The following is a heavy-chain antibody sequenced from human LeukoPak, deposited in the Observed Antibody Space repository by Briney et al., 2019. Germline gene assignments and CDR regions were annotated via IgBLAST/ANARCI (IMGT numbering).Heavy chain of an antibody. V-gene: IGHV3-7*04. CDR1: GFAFGTYW. D-gene: IGHD1-26*01. CDR3: ARNSDNHDY. Sequence: PGESLRLSCAAYGFAFGTYWMSWVRQAPGKGLEWVANIKEDRSEKNYVDSVRGRFTISRDNAENSLYLQMNSLRAEDTAVYYCARNSDNHDYWGQGTLVTVSS. J-gene: IGHJ4*02. CDR2: IKEDRSEK.